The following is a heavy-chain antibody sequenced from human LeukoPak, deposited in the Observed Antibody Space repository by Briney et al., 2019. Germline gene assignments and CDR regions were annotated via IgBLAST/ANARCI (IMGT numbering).Heavy chain of an antibody. V-gene: IGHV4-39*01. CDR2: IYYSGNT. CDR1: GGSISGSSYF. Sequence: PSETLSLTCAVSGGSISGSSYFWGWIRQPPGKGLEWIGSIYYSGNTYYNPSLKSRVTISVDTSKNQFSLKLSSVTAADTAVYYCARLKEGIDYRGQGTLVTVSS. CDR3: ARLKEGIDY. D-gene: IGHD3-10*01. J-gene: IGHJ4*02.